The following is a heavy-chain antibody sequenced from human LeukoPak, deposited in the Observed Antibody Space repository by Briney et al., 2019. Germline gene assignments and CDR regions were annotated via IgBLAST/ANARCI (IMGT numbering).Heavy chain of an antibody. D-gene: IGHD3-22*01. V-gene: IGHV3-48*03. Sequence: GGSLRLPCAASGFTFSSYEMNWVRQAPGKGLEWVSYISSSGSTIYYADSVKGRFTISRDNAKNSLYLQMNSLRAEDTAVYYCARSTYYYDSSGFNYAAFDIWGQGTMVTVSS. J-gene: IGHJ3*02. CDR2: ISSSGSTI. CDR1: GFTFSSYE. CDR3: ARSTYYYDSSGFNYAAFDI.